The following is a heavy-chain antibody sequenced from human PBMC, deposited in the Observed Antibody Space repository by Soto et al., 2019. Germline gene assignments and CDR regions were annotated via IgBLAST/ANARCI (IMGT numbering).Heavy chain of an antibody. CDR3: ERGGYCTNGVCYSYYYYYMDV. CDR2: MNPNSGNT. Sequence: QVQLVQSGAEVKKPGASVKVSCKASGYTFTSYDINWVRQATGQGLEWMGWMNPNSGNTGYAQKLQSRDTKTRNTSISKAYMEQISLTSEDTAVYYCERGGYCTNGVCYSYYYYYMDVWGKGTTVTVSS. V-gene: IGHV1-8*01. CDR1: GYTFTSYD. J-gene: IGHJ6*03. D-gene: IGHD2-8*01.